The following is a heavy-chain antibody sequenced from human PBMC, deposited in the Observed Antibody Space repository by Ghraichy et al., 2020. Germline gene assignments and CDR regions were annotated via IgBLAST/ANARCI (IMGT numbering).Heavy chain of an antibody. CDR1: GFTFSSYG. J-gene: IGHJ4*02. CDR3: ARDSRGWYELDC. V-gene: IGHV3-30*03. CDR2: ISYDGSNK. Sequence: GESLNISCAASGFTFSSYGIHWVRQAPGKGLEWVVVISYDGSNKYFADSVKGRFTISRDNSKKMLYLQMNSLRAEDTAVYYCARDSRGWYELDCWGQGTLVTVSS. D-gene: IGHD6-19*01.